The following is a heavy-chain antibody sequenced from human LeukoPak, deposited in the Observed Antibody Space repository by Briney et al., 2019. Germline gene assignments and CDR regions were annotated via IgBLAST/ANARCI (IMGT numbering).Heavy chain of an antibody. J-gene: IGHJ4*02. D-gene: IGHD3-10*01. CDR3: ARDGMWFGEFRFDY. CDR2: IYFSGST. Sequence: SETLSLTCTVSGGSISSTTYYWGWIRQPPGKGLEWIGSIYFSGSTYYNPSLKSRVSISVDTSKNQFSLKLSSVTDADTAVYHCARDGMWFGEFRFDYWGQGTLVTVSS. CDR1: GGSISSTTYY. V-gene: IGHV4-39*07.